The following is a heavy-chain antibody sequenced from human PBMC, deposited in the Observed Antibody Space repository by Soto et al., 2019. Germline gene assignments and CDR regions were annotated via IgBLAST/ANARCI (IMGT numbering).Heavy chain of an antibody. CDR3: AREKRYGGAFDI. Sequence: LRLSCAASGFTFSSYEMNWVRQAPGKGLEWVSYISSSGSTIYCADSVKGRFTISRDNAKNSLYLQMNSLRAEDTAVYYCAREKRYGGAFDIWGQGTMVTVSS. CDR1: GFTFSSYE. V-gene: IGHV3-48*03. CDR2: ISSSGSTI. D-gene: IGHD1-1*01. J-gene: IGHJ3*02.